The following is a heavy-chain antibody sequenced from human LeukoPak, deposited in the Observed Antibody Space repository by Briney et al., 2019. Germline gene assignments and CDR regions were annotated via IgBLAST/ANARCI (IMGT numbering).Heavy chain of an antibody. J-gene: IGHJ4*02. V-gene: IGHV4-59*08. CDR1: GGSINNYY. CDR2: IFHSGST. CDR3: ARRADDTSGYYPY. Sequence: SETLSLTCTVSGGSINNYYWSWLRQPPGKGLKWIGYIFHSGSTDYNPSLKSRVTISVDTSKNQFSLKLSSVTAADTAVYYCARRADDTSGYYPYWGQGTLVTVSS. D-gene: IGHD3-22*01.